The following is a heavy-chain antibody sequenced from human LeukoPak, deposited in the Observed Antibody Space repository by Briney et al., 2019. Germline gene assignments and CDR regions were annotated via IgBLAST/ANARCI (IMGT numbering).Heavy chain of an antibody. CDR3: ARAVVGKEDLDY. CDR2: VSHDGSTK. CDR1: GFTFSSYA. D-gene: IGHD6-19*01. Sequence: GGSLRLSCAASGFTFSSYAMHWVSQAPGKGLEWVAVVSHDGSTKYYADSVKGRFTISRDNSKNTLYLQMNTLGAEDTAVYYCARAVVGKEDLDYWGQGTLVTVSS. J-gene: IGHJ4*02. V-gene: IGHV3-30*04.